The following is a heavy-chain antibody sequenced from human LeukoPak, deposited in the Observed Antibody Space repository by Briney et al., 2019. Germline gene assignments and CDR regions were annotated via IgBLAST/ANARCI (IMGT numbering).Heavy chain of an antibody. V-gene: IGHV3-33*01. D-gene: IGHD3-10*01. CDR2: IWYDGSKM. CDR3: ARNSAEVFDY. J-gene: IGHJ4*02. CDR1: GFTLNNYG. Sequence: GRSLRLSCAASGFTLNNYGMHWVRQGPGKGLEWVAVIWYDGSKMYYADSVKGRFTISRDNSRNTLYLQMKSLRAEDTAVYYCARNSAEVFDYWGQGTLVTVSS.